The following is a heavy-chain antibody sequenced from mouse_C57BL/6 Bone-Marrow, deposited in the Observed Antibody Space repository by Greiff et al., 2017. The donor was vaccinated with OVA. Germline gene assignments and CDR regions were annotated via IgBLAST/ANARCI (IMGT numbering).Heavy chain of an antibody. CDR3: ARWGFLLLYFDY. Sequence: QVQLQQPGAELVRPGSSVKLSCKASGYTFTSYWMHWVKQRPIQGLEWIGNIDPSDSETHYNQKFKDKATLTADKSSSTAYMQLSSLTSEDSAVYYCARWGFLLLYFDYWGQGTTLTVSS. V-gene: IGHV1-52*01. CDR2: IDPSDSET. CDR1: GYTFTSYW. D-gene: IGHD1-1*01. J-gene: IGHJ2*01.